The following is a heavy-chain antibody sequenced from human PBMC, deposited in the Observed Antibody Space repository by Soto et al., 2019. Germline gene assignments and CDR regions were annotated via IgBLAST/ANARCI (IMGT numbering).Heavy chain of an antibody. J-gene: IGHJ6*03. CDR1: GYSFTSYW. D-gene: IGHD4-17*01. CDR3: ARLGSVTTPLSYYYYYMDV. Sequence: PGESLKISCKGSGYSFTSYWIGWVRQMPGKGLEWMGIIYPGDSDTRYSPSFQGQVTISADKSISTAYLQWSSLKASDTAMYYCARLGSVTTPLSYYYYYMDVWGKGTTVTVSS. CDR2: IYPGDSDT. V-gene: IGHV5-51*01.